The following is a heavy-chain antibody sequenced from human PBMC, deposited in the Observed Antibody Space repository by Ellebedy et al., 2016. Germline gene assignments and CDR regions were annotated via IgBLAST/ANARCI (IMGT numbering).Heavy chain of an antibody. CDR2: ITSASNYI. CDR1: RFSCSSYS. J-gene: IGHJ4*02. CDR3: AKDVLPSDY. V-gene: IGHV3-21*01. Sequence: GGSLRLSCEASRFSCSSYSMIWVRQAPGKGLEWVAYITSASNYISYADSVRGRFTISRDNAKKSLFLQMNSLRAEDTAVYYCAKDVLPSDYWGQGTLVTVSS.